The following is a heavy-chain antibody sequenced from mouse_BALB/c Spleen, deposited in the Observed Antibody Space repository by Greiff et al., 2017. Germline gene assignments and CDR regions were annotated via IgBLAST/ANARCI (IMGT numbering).Heavy chain of an antibody. D-gene: IGHD2-14*01. CDR3: TYRYDAWFAY. J-gene: IGHJ3*01. CDR1: GYTFTSYY. V-gene: IGHV1S81*02. Sequence: VQLQQSGAELVKPGASVKLSCKASGYTFTSYYMYWVKQRPGQGLEWIGEINPSNGGTNFNEKLKSKATLTVDKSSSTAYMQLSSLTSEDSAVYYCTYRYDAWFAYWGQGTLVTVSA. CDR2: INPSNGGT.